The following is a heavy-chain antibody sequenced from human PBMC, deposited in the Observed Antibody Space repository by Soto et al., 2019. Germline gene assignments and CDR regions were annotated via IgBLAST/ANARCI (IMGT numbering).Heavy chain of an antibody. CDR2: IYYSGNT. V-gene: IGHV4-30-4*01. J-gene: IGHJ6*02. CDR1: GGSISSGYYY. D-gene: IGHD2-2*02. Sequence: SETLSLTCSVSGGSISSGYYYWSWIRQPPGKGLEWIGNIYYSGNTYYNPSLKSRLIISIDTSKNQFSLKVGSVTAADTAVYYCARGPNRNYCSSTSCYTTAYYYGMDVWGQGTTVTVSS. CDR3: ARGPNRNYCSSTSCYTTAYYYGMDV.